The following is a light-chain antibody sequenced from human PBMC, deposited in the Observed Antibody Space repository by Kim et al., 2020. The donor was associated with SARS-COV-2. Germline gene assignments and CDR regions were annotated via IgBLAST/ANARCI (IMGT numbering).Light chain of an antibody. V-gene: IGKV1-39*01. Sequence: ASVAGRVTITCRASQSVSGWLNWYQQKPGRAPHLLVYKTSTLQTGVPPRFSGSGSGTDFTLTISSLQPEDFAAYYCQQSYSFPRTFGQGTKVDIK. CDR3: QQSYSFPRT. CDR2: KTS. CDR1: QSVSGW. J-gene: IGKJ1*01.